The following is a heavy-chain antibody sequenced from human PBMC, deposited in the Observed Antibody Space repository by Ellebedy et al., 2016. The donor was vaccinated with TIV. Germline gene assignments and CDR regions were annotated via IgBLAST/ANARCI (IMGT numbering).Heavy chain of an antibody. V-gene: IGHV5-51*01. CDR2: IYPGDSDT. CDR1: GYSFTSYW. CDR3: ARYPPSRHYYGSGSYYRQSDAFDI. D-gene: IGHD3-10*01. Sequence: GGSLRLSXKGSGYSFTSYWIGWVRQMPGKGLEWMGIIYPGDSDTRYSPSFQGQVTISADKSISTAYLQWSSLKASDTAMYYCARYPPSRHYYGSGSYYRQSDAFDIWGQGTMVTVSS. J-gene: IGHJ3*02.